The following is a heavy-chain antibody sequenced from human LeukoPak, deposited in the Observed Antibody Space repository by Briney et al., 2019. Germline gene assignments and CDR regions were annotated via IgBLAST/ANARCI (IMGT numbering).Heavy chain of an antibody. CDR2: IYHSGST. CDR1: GYSISSGYY. Sequence: SETLSLTCTVSGYSISSGYYWGWIRQPPGKGLEWIGSIYHSGSTYYNPSLKSRVTISVDTSKNQFSLKLSSVTAADTAVYYCARERDLLYYYYMDVWGKGTTVTVSS. CDR3: ARERDLLYYYYMDV. J-gene: IGHJ6*03. V-gene: IGHV4-38-2*02. D-gene: IGHD1-26*01.